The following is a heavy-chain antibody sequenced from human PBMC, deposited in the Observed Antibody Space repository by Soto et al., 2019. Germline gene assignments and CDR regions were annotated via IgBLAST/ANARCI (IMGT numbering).Heavy chain of an antibody. Sequence: SETLSLTCTVPGGSISSGGAYWSWIRQYPGKDLEWIGYTHYSGTTYYNPSLKSRVTISLDTSENQFSLKLISVTAADTAVYYCASSITIPGRVDYWGEGTLVTVST. J-gene: IGHJ4*02. D-gene: IGHD3-9*01. CDR1: GGSISSGGAY. V-gene: IGHV4-31*03. CDR3: ASSITIPGRVDY. CDR2: THYSGTT.